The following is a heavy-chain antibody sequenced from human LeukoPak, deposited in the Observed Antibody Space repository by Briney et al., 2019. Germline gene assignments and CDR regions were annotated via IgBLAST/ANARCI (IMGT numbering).Heavy chain of an antibody. CDR2: INQDGSEQ. J-gene: IGHJ4*02. Sequence: GSLRLSCAASGFTFSSYGMHWVRQAPGKGLEWVANINQDGSEQYYVDSVKGRFTISRDNTKNSLYLQMNSLRAEDTAVYYCASVGYCSTTSCYWRAFDYWGQGTLVTVSS. CDR3: ASVGYCSTTSCYWRAFDY. CDR1: GFTFSSYG. D-gene: IGHD2-2*01. V-gene: IGHV3-7*01.